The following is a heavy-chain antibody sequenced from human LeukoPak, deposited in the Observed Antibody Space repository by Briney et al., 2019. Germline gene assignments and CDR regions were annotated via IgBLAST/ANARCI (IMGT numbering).Heavy chain of an antibody. CDR3: ARDYYGSGSYYNDAFDI. CDR1: GGSISSGGYY. J-gene: IGHJ3*02. V-gene: IGHV4-31*03. Sequence: SETLSLTCTVSGGSISSGGYYWSWIRQHPGKGLEWIGHIYYSGSTYYNPSLKSRVTISVDTSKNQFSLKLSSVTAADTAVYYCARDYYGSGSYYNDAFDIWGQGTMVTVSS. D-gene: IGHD3-10*01. CDR2: IYYSGST.